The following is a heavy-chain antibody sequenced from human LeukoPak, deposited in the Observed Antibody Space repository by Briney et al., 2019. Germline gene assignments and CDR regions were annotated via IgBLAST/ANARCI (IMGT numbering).Heavy chain of an antibody. CDR3: ARFYGYSYGTMDV. V-gene: IGHV3-53*01. CDR1: GFTVSSNY. CDR2: IYSGGST. J-gene: IGHJ6*04. D-gene: IGHD5-18*01. Sequence: PGGSLRLSCAASGFTVSSNYMSWVRQAPGKGLEWVSVIYSGGSTYYADSVKGRFTISRDNPKNTLYLQMNSLRAEDTAVYYCARFYGYSYGTMDVWGKGTTVTVSS.